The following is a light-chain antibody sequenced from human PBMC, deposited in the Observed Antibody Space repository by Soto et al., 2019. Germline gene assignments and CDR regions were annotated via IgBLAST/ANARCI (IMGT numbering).Light chain of an antibody. CDR3: SSYTRQSTYV. CDR1: SSDVGGYKY. J-gene: IGLJ1*01. V-gene: IGLV2-14*03. CDR2: EVN. Sequence: QSVLTQPASVSGSPGQSITISCTGTSSDVGGYKYVSWFQQYPGKVPKLIIYEVNDRPSGVSNRFSASKSGNTASLTISGLQAEDEADYYCSSYTRQSTYVFGTGTKGTVL.